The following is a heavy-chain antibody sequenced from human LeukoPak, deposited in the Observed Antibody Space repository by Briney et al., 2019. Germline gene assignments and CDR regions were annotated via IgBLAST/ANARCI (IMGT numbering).Heavy chain of an antibody. CDR1: GGSISSGDHY. Sequence: SQTLSLTCTVSGGSISSGDHYWTWLRQPPGKGLEWIGHFYYSGSTNYKPSLKSRVTISINTSKNHFSLKLSSVTAADTAVYYCARDSVIDYGDYGGSAYGMDVWGQGTTVTVSS. D-gene: IGHD4-17*01. V-gene: IGHV4-30-4*01. J-gene: IGHJ6*02. CDR2: FYYSGST. CDR3: ARDSVIDYGDYGGSAYGMDV.